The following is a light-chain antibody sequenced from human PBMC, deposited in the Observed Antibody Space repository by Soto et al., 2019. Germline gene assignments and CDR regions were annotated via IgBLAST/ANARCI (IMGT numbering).Light chain of an antibody. V-gene: IGLV1-47*02. J-gene: IGLJ2*01. CDR3: AAWDDSLSGVV. CDR1: SSNIGSNS. CDR2: RDN. Sequence: QAVLTQPPSASRTTGQRVTMSCSGSSSNIGSNSVYWYQQLPGTAPRLLISRDNQRPSGVPDRFSGSKSGTSASLAISGLRSADEADYYCAAWDDSLSGVVFGGGTKVTVL.